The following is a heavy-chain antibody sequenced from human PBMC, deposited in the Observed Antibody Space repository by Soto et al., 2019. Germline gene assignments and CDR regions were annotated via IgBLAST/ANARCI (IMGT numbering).Heavy chain of an antibody. V-gene: IGHV5-51*01. CDR3: AILNQWPDRFES. Sequence: GESLKISCKGSGYSFSRSWIGGVRPMSGKGLAWMGVIYPGDSDTRYSPSFQGQVTISADKSITTAYLQWRSLKTSDTAMYYCAILNQWPDRFESRDQGTMVTVSS. D-gene: IGHD6-19*01. J-gene: IGHJ3*02. CDR2: IYPGDSDT. CDR1: GYSFSRSW.